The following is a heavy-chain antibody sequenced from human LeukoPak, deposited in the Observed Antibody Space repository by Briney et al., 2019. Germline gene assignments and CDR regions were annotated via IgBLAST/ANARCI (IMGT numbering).Heavy chain of an antibody. Sequence: PSETLSLTCTVSGGSISSSSYVWGWVRQPPGKGPEWIGSCYYSGNTYYNPSLKSRVTISLDTSKNQFSLKLGSVTAADTAVYYCARRNRWELLDFWGQGTLVTVSS. CDR2: CYYSGNT. CDR3: ARRNRWELLDF. J-gene: IGHJ4*02. CDR1: GGSISSSSYV. V-gene: IGHV4-39*01. D-gene: IGHD1-26*01.